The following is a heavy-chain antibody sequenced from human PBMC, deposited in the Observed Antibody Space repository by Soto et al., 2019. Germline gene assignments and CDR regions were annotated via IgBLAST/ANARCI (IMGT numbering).Heavy chain of an antibody. CDR3: VSSVVPAPHETLNYYYYYMDV. D-gene: IGHD2-2*01. J-gene: IGHJ6*03. CDR1: GFTFSDYY. V-gene: IGHV3-11*01. Sequence: QVQLVESGGGLVKPGGSLRLSCAASGFTFSDYYMSWIRQAPGKGLEWVSYISSSGSTIYYADSVKGRFTISRDNAKNSLYLQMNSLRAEDTAVYYCVSSVVPAPHETLNYYYYYMDVWGKGTTVTVSS. CDR2: ISSSGSTI.